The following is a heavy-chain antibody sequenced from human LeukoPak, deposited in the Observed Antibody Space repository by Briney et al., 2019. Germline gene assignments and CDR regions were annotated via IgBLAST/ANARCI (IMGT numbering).Heavy chain of an antibody. Sequence: EASVKVSCKASGYTFTSYAMNWVRQAPGQGLEWMGVINPSGTGTSYAQKFQGRVTMTEDTSTDTAYMELSSLRSEDTAVYYCATLDHYDILTGSTQAVKWGQGTLVTVSS. CDR3: ATLDHYDILTGSTQAVK. J-gene: IGHJ4*02. CDR1: GYTFTSYA. D-gene: IGHD3-9*01. V-gene: IGHV1-46*01. CDR2: INPSGTGT.